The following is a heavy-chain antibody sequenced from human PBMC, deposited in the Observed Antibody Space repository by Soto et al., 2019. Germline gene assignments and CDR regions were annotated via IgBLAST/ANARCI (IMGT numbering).Heavy chain of an antibody. Sequence: PSETLSLTCAVSGCSISSSNWWSWVRQPPGKGLEWIGEIYHSGSTNYNPSLKSRLTISVDTSENQFSLRLTSVTAADTAMYYCASARQYYDCELDPWGQGTLVTVSS. CDR1: GCSISSSNW. D-gene: IGHD3-22*01. V-gene: IGHV4-4*02. J-gene: IGHJ5*02. CDR3: ASARQYYDCELDP. CDR2: IYHSGST.